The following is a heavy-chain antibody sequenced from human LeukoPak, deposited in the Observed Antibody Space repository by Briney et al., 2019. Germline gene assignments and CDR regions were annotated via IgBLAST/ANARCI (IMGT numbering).Heavy chain of an antibody. Sequence: SETLSLTCTVSGGSISSSSYYWGWIRQPPGKGLEWIGSIYYSGSTYYNPSLKSRVTISVDTSKNQFSLKLSSVTAADTAVYYCARGRRIVVVVAAHPLNWFDPWGQGTLVTVSS. J-gene: IGHJ5*02. CDR2: IYYSGST. CDR3: ARGRRIVVVVAAHPLNWFDP. D-gene: IGHD2-15*01. V-gene: IGHV4-39*01. CDR1: GGSISSSSYY.